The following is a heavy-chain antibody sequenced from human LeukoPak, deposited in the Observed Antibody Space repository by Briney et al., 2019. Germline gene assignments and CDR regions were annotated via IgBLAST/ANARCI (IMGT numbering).Heavy chain of an antibody. Sequence: WETLSLTCTVSRGAITFYYWNWIRQPPGKGLEWIGYVFNSGDTNYNPSLKSRVTISVDTSKNQFSLKLSSVTAADTGVYYCARSIGTGTVAAFDIWGQGTVVTVSS. J-gene: IGHJ3*02. CDR3: ARSIGTGTVAAFDI. V-gene: IGHV4-59*01. CDR2: VFNSGDT. CDR1: RGAITFYY. D-gene: IGHD4-23*01.